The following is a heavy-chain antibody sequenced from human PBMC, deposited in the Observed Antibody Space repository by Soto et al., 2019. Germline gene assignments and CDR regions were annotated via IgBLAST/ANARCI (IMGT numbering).Heavy chain of an antibody. D-gene: IGHD6-13*01. CDR1: VYSISSSRYY. Sequence: SETLSLTCTVSVYSISSSRYYWGWIRQPPGKGLEWIATIYYSGSTYNNPSLKSRVTISLDMSKNQFSLKLSSVTAADTAVYYCARLQLAPPDYWGQGTLVTVSS. CDR2: IYYSGST. V-gene: IGHV4-39*01. J-gene: IGHJ4*02. CDR3: ARLQLAPPDY.